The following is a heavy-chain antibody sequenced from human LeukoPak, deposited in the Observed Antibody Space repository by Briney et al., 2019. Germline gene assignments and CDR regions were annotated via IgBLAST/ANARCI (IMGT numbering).Heavy chain of an antibody. CDR1: GGSISSYY. D-gene: IGHD6-13*01. V-gene: IGHV4-59*01. J-gene: IGHJ4*02. Sequence: SETLSLTCTVSGGSISSYYWSWIRQPPGKGLEWIGYIYYSGSTNYNPSLKSRVTISVDTSKNQFSLKLSSVTAADTAVYYCARGGWAAAGMGFDYWGQGTLVTVSS. CDR2: IYYSGST. CDR3: ARGGWAAAGMGFDY.